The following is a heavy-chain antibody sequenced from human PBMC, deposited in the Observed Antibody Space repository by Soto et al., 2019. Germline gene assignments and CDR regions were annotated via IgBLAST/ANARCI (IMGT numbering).Heavy chain of an antibody. CDR2: IIPIFGTA. Sequence: QAQLEHSGGEVKKPGSSVKVSCKASRVAFIKFMVTWLRQAPGLGLEWVGGIIPIFGTANYAQKFQGRVTITADESTSTSYMEVNNLRSEDTAVYYCAKVRYSSPMGYYYGMDVWGQGTTVTVSS. J-gene: IGHJ6*02. V-gene: IGHV1-69*01. D-gene: IGHD6-19*01. CDR3: AKVRYSSPMGYYYGMDV. CDR1: RVAFIKFM.